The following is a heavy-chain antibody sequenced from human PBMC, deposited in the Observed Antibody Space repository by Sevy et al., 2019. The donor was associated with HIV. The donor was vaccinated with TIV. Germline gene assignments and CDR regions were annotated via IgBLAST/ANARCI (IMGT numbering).Heavy chain of an antibody. J-gene: IGHJ4*01. Sequence: GSLRLSCAASRFTFKTYWMSWVRRAPGKGLEWVGNIKEDGSAKYYADSVRGRFTISRDNAKNSLYLQMSSLRVEDTAVYYCARDSPGYGGYSYWGQGTLVTVSS. CDR2: IKEDGSAK. CDR3: ARDSPGYGGYSY. V-gene: IGHV3-7*01. CDR1: RFTFKTYW. D-gene: IGHD1-26*01.